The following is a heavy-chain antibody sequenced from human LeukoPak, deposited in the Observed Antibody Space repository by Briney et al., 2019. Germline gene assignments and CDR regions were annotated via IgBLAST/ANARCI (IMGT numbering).Heavy chain of an antibody. D-gene: IGHD5-24*01. CDR3: ARKMAFSGFDY. Sequence: SETLSLTCTVSGYSISSGYYWGWIRQPPGKGLEWIGSIYHSGSTYYNPSLKSRVTISVDTSKNQFSLKLSSVTAADTAVYYWARKMAFSGFDYWGQGTLVTVSS. CDR1: GYSISSGYY. J-gene: IGHJ4*02. CDR2: IYHSGST. V-gene: IGHV4-38-2*02.